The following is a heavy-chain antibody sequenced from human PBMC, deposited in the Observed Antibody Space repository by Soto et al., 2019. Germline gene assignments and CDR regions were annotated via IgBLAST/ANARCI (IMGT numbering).Heavy chain of an antibody. J-gene: IGHJ4*02. Sequence: VSLRLSCTASGFTFSNYAMSWVRQAPGKGLEWVSAITRTDSTYYADSVKGRFTISRDNSRNTLYLQMNSLGAEDAALYYCAKALVGEVGATDYWGQGTLVTVSS. CDR3: AKALVGEVGATDY. CDR1: GFTFSNYA. D-gene: IGHD1-26*01. CDR2: ITRTDST. V-gene: IGHV3-23*01.